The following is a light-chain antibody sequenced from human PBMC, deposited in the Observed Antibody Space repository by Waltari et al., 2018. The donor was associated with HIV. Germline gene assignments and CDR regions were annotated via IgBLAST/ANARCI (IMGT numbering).Light chain of an antibody. CDR2: LGS. CDR1: QSLLHSNGYNY. V-gene: IGKV2-28*01. CDR3: MQALQTPRT. Sequence: THSPLSLPVPPGDPPSLSCRSIQSLLHSNGYNYLDWYLQKPGQSPQLLIYLGSNRASGVPDRFSGSGSGTDFTLKISRVEAEDVGVYYCMQALQTPRTFGQGTKLEIK. J-gene: IGKJ2*01.